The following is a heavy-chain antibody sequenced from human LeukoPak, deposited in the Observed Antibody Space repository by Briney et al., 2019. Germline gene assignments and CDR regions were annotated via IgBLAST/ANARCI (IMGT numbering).Heavy chain of an antibody. CDR1: GYTFTGYY. Sequence: ASVKVSCKASGYTFTGYYIHWVRQAPGQGLEWMGWINPNSGGTNFAQKFQGRVTMTRDTSISTAYMELSRLRSDDTAVYYCAREGVAGTKYYFDYWGQGTLVTVSS. CDR2: INPNSGGT. CDR3: AREGVAGTKYYFDY. D-gene: IGHD6-19*01. V-gene: IGHV1-2*02. J-gene: IGHJ4*02.